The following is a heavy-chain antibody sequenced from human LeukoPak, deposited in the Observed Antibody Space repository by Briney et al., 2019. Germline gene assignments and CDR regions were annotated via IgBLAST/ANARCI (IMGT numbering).Heavy chain of an antibody. Sequence: GGSLRLSCAASGFTVSSNYMSWVRQAPGRGLEWVSVIYTVGNTYYAESVKGRFTISRDNCKNTLYLRMNSLRAEDTAVYYCARGYSYGYFDYWGQGTLVTVSS. J-gene: IGHJ4*02. CDR1: GFTVSSNY. D-gene: IGHD5-18*01. V-gene: IGHV3-53*01. CDR3: ARGYSYGYFDY. CDR2: IYTVGNT.